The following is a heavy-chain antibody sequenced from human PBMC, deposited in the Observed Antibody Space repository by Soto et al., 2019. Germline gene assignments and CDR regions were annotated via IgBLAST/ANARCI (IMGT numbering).Heavy chain of an antibody. D-gene: IGHD5-12*01. V-gene: IGHV3-21*01. CDR1: GFTFSSYS. CDR3: ARSSGREGYANAFDI. J-gene: IGHJ3*02. CDR2: ISSSSSYI. Sequence: PGGSLRLSCAASGFTFSSYSMNWVRQAPGKGLEWVSSISSSSSYIYYADSVKGRFTISRDNAKNSLYLQMNSLRAEDTAVYYCARSSGREGYANAFDIWGQGTMVTVSS.